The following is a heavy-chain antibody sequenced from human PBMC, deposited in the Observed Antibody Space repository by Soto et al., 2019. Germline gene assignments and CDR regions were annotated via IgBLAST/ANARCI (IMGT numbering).Heavy chain of an antibody. Sequence: PSENLSLTCTGSGGLMSSYDWRGIRQPPGKGLEWIGYIYYSGSPNYNPSLKSRVTISVDTSKNQFSLKLSSVTAADTAVYYCASSNIAAAGFYYYGMDVWGRGTTVT. D-gene: IGHD6-13*01. CDR1: GGLMSSYD. CDR2: IYYSGSP. CDR3: ASSNIAAAGFYYYGMDV. V-gene: IGHV4-59*01. J-gene: IGHJ6*02.